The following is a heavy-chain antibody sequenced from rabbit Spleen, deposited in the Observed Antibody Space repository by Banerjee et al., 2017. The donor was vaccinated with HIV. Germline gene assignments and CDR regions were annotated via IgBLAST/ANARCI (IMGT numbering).Heavy chain of an antibody. CDR3: ARNYVNAFDP. CDR2: IDTNNGDT. D-gene: IGHD1-1*01. CDR1: GLDFSSNW. Sequence: QEQLEESGGGLVQPEGSLTLTCTASGLDFSSNWICWVRQAPGKGLEWIACIDTNNGDTDYANWPKGRFTISKTSSTTVTLQMTSLTAADTATYFCARNYVNAFDPWGPGTLVTVS. V-gene: IGHV1S45*01. J-gene: IGHJ2*01.